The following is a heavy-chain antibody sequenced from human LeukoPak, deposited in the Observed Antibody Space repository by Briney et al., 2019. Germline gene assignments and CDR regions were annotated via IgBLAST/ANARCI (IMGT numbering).Heavy chain of an antibody. CDR2: ISSAFIVPYI. V-gene: IGHV3-21*04. CDR1: GFAMNRYD. J-gene: IGHJ6*03. Sequence: GGSLRLSCAASGFAMNRYDMIWVGQAPGTGLHGISSISSAFIVPYIFYADSVQGRFTISRDNAKNSLYLQMNSLRAEDTAMYYCARDVVAPGTARNYYYMDVWGKGTTVTVSS. CDR3: ARDVVAPGTARNYYYMDV. D-gene: IGHD6-13*01.